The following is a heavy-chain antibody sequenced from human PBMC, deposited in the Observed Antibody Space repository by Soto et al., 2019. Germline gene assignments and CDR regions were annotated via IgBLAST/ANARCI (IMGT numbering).Heavy chain of an antibody. J-gene: IGHJ4*02. V-gene: IGHV3-30-3*01. CDR2: ISYDGNNQ. D-gene: IGHD1-26*01. CDR3: AIDRSMGATDY. Sequence: QVQLVESGGGVVQPGRSLRLSCAASGFTFSTYAMHWVRQAPGKGLEWVAVISYDGNNQYYADSVKGRFTISRDNSKNTLYLQMNSLRPEDTAVFYCAIDRSMGATDYWGQGTLVTVSS. CDR1: GFTFSTYA.